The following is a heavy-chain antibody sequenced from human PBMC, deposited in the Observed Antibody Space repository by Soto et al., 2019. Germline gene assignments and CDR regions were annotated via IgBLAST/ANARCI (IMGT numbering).Heavy chain of an antibody. CDR3: AREEGWELRGFDY. D-gene: IGHD1-26*01. Sequence: ASVKVSCKASGYTFTGYYMHWVRQAPGQGLEWMGWINPNSGGTNYAQKFQGWVTMTRDTSISTAYMELSRLRSADTAVYYCAREEGWELRGFDYWGQGTLVTVSS. V-gene: IGHV1-2*04. J-gene: IGHJ4*02. CDR2: INPNSGGT. CDR1: GYTFTGYY.